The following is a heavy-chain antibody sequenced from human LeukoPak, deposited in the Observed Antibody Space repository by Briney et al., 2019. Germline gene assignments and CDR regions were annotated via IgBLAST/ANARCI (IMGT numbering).Heavy chain of an antibody. CDR3: AKGYCSSTSCYNAPIDY. CDR1: GYTFTGYY. CDR2: INPNSGGT. J-gene: IGHJ4*02. D-gene: IGHD2-2*02. V-gene: IGHV1-2*02. Sequence: ASVKVSCKASGYTFTGYYMHWVRQAPGQGLEWMGWINPNSGGTNYAQKFQGRVTMTRDTSISTAYMELSRLRSDDTAVYYCAKGYCSSTSCYNAPIDYWGQGTLVTVSS.